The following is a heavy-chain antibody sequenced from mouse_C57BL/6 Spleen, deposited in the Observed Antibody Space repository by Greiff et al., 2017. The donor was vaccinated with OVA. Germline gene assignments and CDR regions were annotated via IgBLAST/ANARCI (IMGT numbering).Heavy chain of an antibody. V-gene: IGHV14-1*01. Sequence: VHVKQSGAELVRPGASVKLSCTASGFNIKDYYMHWVKQRPEQGLEWIGRIDPEDGDTEYAPKFQGKATMTADTSSNTAYLQLSSLTSEDTAVYYCTRWGLRWYFDVWGTGTTVTVSS. J-gene: IGHJ1*03. CDR2: IDPEDGDT. CDR3: TRWGLRWYFDV. D-gene: IGHD2-13*01. CDR1: GFNIKDYY.